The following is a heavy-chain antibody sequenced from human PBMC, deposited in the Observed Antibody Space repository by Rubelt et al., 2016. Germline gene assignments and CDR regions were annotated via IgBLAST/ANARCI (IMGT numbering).Heavy chain of an antibody. CDR3: ARVSGYDPFYYYGMDV. V-gene: IGHV1-18*01. J-gene: IGHJ6*02. CDR2: ISAYNGNT. Sequence: WVRQAPGQGLEWMGWISAYNGNTNYVQKLQGRVTMTTDTSTSTAYMELRSLRSDDTAVYYCARVSGYDPFYYYGMDVWGQGTTVTVSS. D-gene: IGHD5-12*01.